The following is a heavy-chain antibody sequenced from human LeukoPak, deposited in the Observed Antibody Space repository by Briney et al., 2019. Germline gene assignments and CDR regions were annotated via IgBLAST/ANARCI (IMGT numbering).Heavy chain of an antibody. V-gene: IGHV3-53*01. Sequence: PGGSLGLSCAASGFTVSSDHMSWVRQAPGKGLEWVSVIDSGGSTYHADSVKGRFTFSRDNSKNTLYLQMNSLRAEDTAVYYCARGRIAVAGPFDYWGQGTLVTVSS. D-gene: IGHD6-19*01. CDR1: GFTVSSDH. J-gene: IGHJ4*02. CDR2: IDSGGST. CDR3: ARGRIAVAGPFDY.